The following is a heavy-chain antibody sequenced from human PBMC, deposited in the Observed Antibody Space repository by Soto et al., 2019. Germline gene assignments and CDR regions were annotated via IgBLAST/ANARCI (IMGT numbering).Heavy chain of an antibody. CDR3: AKIRTYNYSSGSLNY. D-gene: IGHD3-22*01. V-gene: IGHV1-2*02. Sequence: GASVQVSCKASGYTFTGYYMHCVRQAPGQGLEWMGWINPNSGGTNYAQRFQGRVIMTRDTSITTAYMEVSRLRSDDTAVYYCAKIRTYNYSSGSLNYWGQGTQVTVSS. J-gene: IGHJ4*02. CDR1: GYTFTGYY. CDR2: INPNSGGT.